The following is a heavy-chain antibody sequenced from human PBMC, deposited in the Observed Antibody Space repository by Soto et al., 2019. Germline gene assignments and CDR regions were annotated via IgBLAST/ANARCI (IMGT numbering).Heavy chain of an antibody. CDR1: GFTFSSFW. CDR3: VRDYGRSYFGC. V-gene: IGHV3-7*03. J-gene: IGHJ4*02. Sequence: GGSLRLSCAASGFTFSSFWMSWVRQAPGKGLEWVANIKQDGSEKYYVDSVKGRFTISRDNAKNSLHLQMDSLRAEDTAVYYCVRDYGRSYFGCWGQGTLVTVSS. D-gene: IGHD3-16*01. CDR2: IKQDGSEK.